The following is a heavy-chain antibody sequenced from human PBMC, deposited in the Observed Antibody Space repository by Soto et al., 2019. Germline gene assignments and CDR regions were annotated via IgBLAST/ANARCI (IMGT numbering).Heavy chain of an antibody. J-gene: IGHJ3*01. Sequence: QVQLVQSGAEVMKPGASVRVSCKASGYTFTNYFMHWVRQAPGQGLEWMGIINPRSGTATYAQKFQGRVTMTRDTSTTTVYLDLSSLRSEDTAIFYCASSLRDPIAADPGALWLDLWGQGTLVPVSS. D-gene: IGHD6-13*01. V-gene: IGHV1-46*01. CDR2: INPRSGTA. CDR3: ASSLRDPIAADPGALWLDL. CDR1: GYTFTNYF.